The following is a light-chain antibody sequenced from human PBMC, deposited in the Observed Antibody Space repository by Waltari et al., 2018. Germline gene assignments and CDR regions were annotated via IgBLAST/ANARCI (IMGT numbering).Light chain of an antibody. CDR3: CSYAGSYTVL. CDR1: SNDVGGSNL. Sequence: QSALTQPRSVSGSPGQSVTFACTGTSNDVGGSNLVSWYQPSPGKAPQLMIYDVFNRPAGVPARFSGSRSGNTASLTISGLQADDEADYYCCSYAGSYTVLFGGGTKLTVL. V-gene: IGLV2-11*01. CDR2: DVF. J-gene: IGLJ2*01.